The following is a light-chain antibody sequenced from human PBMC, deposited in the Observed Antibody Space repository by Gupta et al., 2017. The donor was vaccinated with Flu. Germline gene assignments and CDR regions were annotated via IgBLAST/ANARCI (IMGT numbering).Light chain of an antibody. Sequence: VTLGQPASISCRSSQGRLYSDGNTYLHWFHERPGQSPRRLIYQGPYRDSGVPDRYSGSRSGADFTLKISRGEGEDVGIYCCMQGDHWPWAFGQATTVEIK. V-gene: IGKV2-30*01. CDR1: QGRLYSDGNTY. J-gene: IGKJ1*01. CDR2: QGP. CDR3: MQGDHWPWA.